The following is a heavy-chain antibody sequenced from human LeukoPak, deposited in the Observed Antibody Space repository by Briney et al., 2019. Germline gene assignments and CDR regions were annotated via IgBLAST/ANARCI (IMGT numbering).Heavy chain of an antibody. CDR1: GFTFSNSG. CDR3: ARGRVSRPMTPPDY. J-gene: IGHJ4*02. D-gene: IGHD3-22*01. V-gene: IGHV3-30*19. Sequence: PGGSLRLSCAASGFTFSNSGMHWVRQAPGKGLEWMAVVSYDGNKKYYADSVKGRFTISRDNFKNMLYLQMNSLRAEDTAVYYCARGRVSRPMTPPDYWGQGTLVTVSS. CDR2: VSYDGNKK.